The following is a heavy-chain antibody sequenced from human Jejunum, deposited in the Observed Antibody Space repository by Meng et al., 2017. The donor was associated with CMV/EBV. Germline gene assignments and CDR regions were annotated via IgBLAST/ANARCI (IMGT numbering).Heavy chain of an antibody. CDR2: SNPYDSST. CDR3: VREVSGYKYFDY. CDR1: GDTFTSYY. V-gene: IGHV1-46*01. J-gene: IGHJ4*02. Sequence: YKASGDTFTSYYIHWVRHAPGQGLEWMGLSNPYDSSTAYAQRFQGRLTGTRDTSTSTVYMELSSLISEATAIFYCVREVSGYKYFDYWGQGTLVTVSS. D-gene: IGHD5-12*01.